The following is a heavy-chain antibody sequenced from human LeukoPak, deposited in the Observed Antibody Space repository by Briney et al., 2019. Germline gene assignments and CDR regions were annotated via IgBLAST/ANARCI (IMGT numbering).Heavy chain of an antibody. CDR3: ERIPLYYYDMYYYCSMDV. Sequence: GGSLRLSCAASGFTFTTYTINWVRQAPGKGLEWVSYITISGSTIYYADSVKGRFTISRDNAKNSLYLQMNSLRPEDTAVYYCERIPLYYYDMYYYCSMDVWGQGTTVTVSS. J-gene: IGHJ6*02. CDR1: GFTFTTYT. V-gene: IGHV3-48*01. CDR2: ITISGSTI. D-gene: IGHD3-22*01.